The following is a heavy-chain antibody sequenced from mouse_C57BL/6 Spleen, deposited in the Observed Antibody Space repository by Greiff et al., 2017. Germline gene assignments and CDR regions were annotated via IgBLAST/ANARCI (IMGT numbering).Heavy chain of an antibody. CDR3: TDYYGSSPWFAD. CDR2: LDPETGGT. CDR1: GYTFTDYE. Sequence: VQLQESGAELVRPGASVTLSCKASGYTFTDYEMHWVKQTPVHGLEWIGALDPETGGTAYNQKFKGKAILTADKSSSTAYMELRSLTSEDSAVYYCTDYYGSSPWFADWGQGTLVTVSA. V-gene: IGHV1-15*01. D-gene: IGHD1-1*01. J-gene: IGHJ3*01.